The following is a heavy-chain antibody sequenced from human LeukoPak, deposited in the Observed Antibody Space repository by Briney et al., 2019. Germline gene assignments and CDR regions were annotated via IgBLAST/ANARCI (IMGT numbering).Heavy chain of an antibody. V-gene: IGHV4-39*07. J-gene: IGHJ4*02. CDR2: IYYSGST. CDR1: GGSISSTTYY. Sequence: SETLSHTCTVSGGSISSTTYYWGWIRQPPGKGLEWIASIYYSGSTYNNPSLKSRVTMSVDTSKNQFSLKLSSVTAADTAVYYCARDEVGMRDFDYWGQGTLVTVSS. D-gene: IGHD3-22*01. CDR3: ARDEVGMRDFDY.